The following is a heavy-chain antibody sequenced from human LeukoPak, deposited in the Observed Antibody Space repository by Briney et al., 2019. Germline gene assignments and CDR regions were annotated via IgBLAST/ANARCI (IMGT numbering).Heavy chain of an antibody. CDR2: IYTSGST. CDR3: AGGHYSSSWYAYYYYYMDV. J-gene: IGHJ6*03. CDR1: GSSISSGGYY. V-gene: IGHV4-61*02. D-gene: IGHD6-13*01. Sequence: PSETLSLTCAVSGSSISSGGYYWSWIRQPAGKGLEWIGRIYTSGSTNYNPSLKSRVTMSVDTSKNQFSLKLSSVTAADTAVYYCAGGHYSSSWYAYYYYYMDVWGKGTTVTISS.